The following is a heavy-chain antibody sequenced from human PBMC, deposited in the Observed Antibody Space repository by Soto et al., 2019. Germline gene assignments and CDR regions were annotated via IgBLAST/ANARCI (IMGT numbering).Heavy chain of an antibody. J-gene: IGHJ6*02. Sequence: GSLRLSCEASGFNFGAYAMSWARQAPGKGLEWVSGISGSSSGTYYTDSVKGRFTISRDNSKNTVYLQMNSLRGEDTAVYYCAKDRSENFWVYYYAMDVWGQGTAVTVSS. V-gene: IGHV3-23*01. CDR2: ISGSSSGT. CDR3: AKDRSENFWVYYYAMDV. CDR1: GFNFGAYA. D-gene: IGHD6-19*01.